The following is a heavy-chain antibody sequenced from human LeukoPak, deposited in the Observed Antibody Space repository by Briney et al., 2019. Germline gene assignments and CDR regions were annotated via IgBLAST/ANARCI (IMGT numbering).Heavy chain of an antibody. CDR2: INHSGST. CDR1: GFTVSSNY. V-gene: IGHV4-34*01. Sequence: GSLRLSCAASGFTVSSNYMSWVRQPPGKGLEWIGEINHSGSTNYNPSLKSRVTISVDTSKNQFSLKLSSVTAADTAVYYCASSRGYSYGLTFDYWGQGTLVTVSS. D-gene: IGHD5-18*01. J-gene: IGHJ4*02. CDR3: ASSRGYSYGLTFDY.